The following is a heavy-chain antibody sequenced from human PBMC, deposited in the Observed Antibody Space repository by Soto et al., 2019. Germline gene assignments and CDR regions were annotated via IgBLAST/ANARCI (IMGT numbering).Heavy chain of an antibody. CDR1: GGSISSGGYY. D-gene: IGHD1-20*01. CDR3: ARRRGNWRQSYYYCGMDV. Sequence: QVQLQESCPGLVKPSQTLSLTCTVSGGSISSGGYYWSWIRQHPGKGLEWIGYIYYSGSTYYNPSLQSRVTTSGDTSKNQFSLKLSSGTAADTAVYYWARRRGNWRQSYYYCGMDVWGQGTTVTVSS. CDR2: IYYSGST. V-gene: IGHV4-31*03. J-gene: IGHJ6*02.